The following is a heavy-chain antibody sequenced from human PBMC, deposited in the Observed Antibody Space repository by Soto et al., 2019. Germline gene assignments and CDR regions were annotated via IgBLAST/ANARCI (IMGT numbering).Heavy chain of an antibody. CDR3: AREGYGDYDYYYYMDV. CDR2: ISSSSSYI. V-gene: IGHV3-21*01. CDR1: GFTFSSYS. J-gene: IGHJ6*03. Sequence: EVQLVESGGGLVKPGGSLRLSCAASGFTFSSYSMNWVRQAPGKGLEWVSSISSSSSYIYYADSVKGRFTISRDNAKNSLHLQMNSLRAEDTAVYYCAREGYGDYDYYYYMDVWGKGTTVTVSS. D-gene: IGHD4-17*01.